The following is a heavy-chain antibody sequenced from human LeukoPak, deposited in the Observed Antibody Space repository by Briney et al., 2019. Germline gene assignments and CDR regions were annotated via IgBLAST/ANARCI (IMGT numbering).Heavy chain of an antibody. CDR2: ISYDGSNK. J-gene: IGHJ6*02. D-gene: IGHD6-19*01. Sequence: GGSLRLSCAASGFTFSSYAMHWVRQAPGKGLEWVAVISYDGSNKYYADSVKGRFTISRDNSKNTLFLQLNSLRGEDTAVYYCARDGVAGPGIYYYFGMNVWGQGTTVTVSS. CDR3: ARDGVAGPGIYYYFGMNV. CDR1: GFTFSSYA. V-gene: IGHV3-30-3*01.